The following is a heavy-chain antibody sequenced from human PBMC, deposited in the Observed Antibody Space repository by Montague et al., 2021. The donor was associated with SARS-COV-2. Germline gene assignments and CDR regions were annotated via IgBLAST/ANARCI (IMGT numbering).Heavy chain of an antibody. D-gene: IGHD3-10*01. CDR3: ARWAALIYYYGLDV. V-gene: IGHV4-31*01. CDR1: GATITSGRYY. J-gene: IGHJ6*02. Sequence: TLSLTCTVSGATITSGRYYWTWIRQHPGKGLEYIGNIYYNGSTYYNPSLKSPLTLSVDMFKNQFSLKLRSVTAADTAMYFCARWAALIYYYGLDVWGRGTPVTVSS. CDR2: IYYNGST.